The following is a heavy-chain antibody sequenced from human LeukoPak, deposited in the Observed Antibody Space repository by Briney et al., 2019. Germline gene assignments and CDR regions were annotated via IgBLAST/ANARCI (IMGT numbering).Heavy chain of an antibody. CDR2: INHSGST. CDR3: ARPGYCSGGSCPRWFDP. V-gene: IGHV4-34*01. CDR1: GGSFSGYY. Sequence: SETLSLTCAVYGGSFSGYYWSWIRQPPGKGLEWIGEINHSGSTNYNPSLKSRVTISVDTSKNQFSLKLRSVAAADTAVYYCARPGYCSGGSCPRWFDPWGQGTLVTVSS. J-gene: IGHJ5*02. D-gene: IGHD2-15*01.